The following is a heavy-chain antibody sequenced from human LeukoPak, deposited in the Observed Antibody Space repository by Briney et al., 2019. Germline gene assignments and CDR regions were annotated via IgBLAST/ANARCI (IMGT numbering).Heavy chain of an antibody. Sequence: PGRSLRLSCTASGFTFGDYAMSWVRQAPGKGLDWVGFIRSKAYGGTTEYAASVKGRFTISRDDSKSIAYLQMNSLKTEDTAVYYCTIDLSDYGLWGFDYWGQGTLVTVSS. D-gene: IGHD4/OR15-4a*01. CDR3: TIDLSDYGLWGFDY. CDR2: IRSKAYGGTT. V-gene: IGHV3-49*04. CDR1: GFTFGDYA. J-gene: IGHJ4*02.